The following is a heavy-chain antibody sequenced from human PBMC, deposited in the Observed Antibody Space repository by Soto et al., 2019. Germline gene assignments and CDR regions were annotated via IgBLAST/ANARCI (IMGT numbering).Heavy chain of an antibody. V-gene: IGHV4-4*07. CDR1: GGSISSYY. Sequence: SETLSLTCTVSGGSISSYYWSWIRQPAGKGLELIGRIYTSGSTNYNPSLKSRVTMSVDTSKNQFSLKLSSVTAADTAVYYCARGCSIAAAGIIDYWGQGTLVTVSS. CDR3: ARGCSIAAAGIIDY. CDR2: IYTSGST. J-gene: IGHJ4*02. D-gene: IGHD6-13*01.